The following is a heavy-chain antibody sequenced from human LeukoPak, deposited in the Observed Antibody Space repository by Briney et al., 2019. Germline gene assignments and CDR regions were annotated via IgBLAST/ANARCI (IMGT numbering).Heavy chain of an antibody. V-gene: IGHV1-3*01. J-gene: IGHJ4*02. CDR2: INAGNGNT. Sequence: ASVKVSCKASGYTFTSYGIHWVRQAPGQRLEWMGWINAGNGNTKYSQKFQGRVTITRDTSASTAYMELSSLRSEDTAVFYCARDSSSSWSLDYWGQGILVTVSS. CDR1: GYTFTSYG. CDR3: ARDSSSSWSLDY. D-gene: IGHD6-13*01.